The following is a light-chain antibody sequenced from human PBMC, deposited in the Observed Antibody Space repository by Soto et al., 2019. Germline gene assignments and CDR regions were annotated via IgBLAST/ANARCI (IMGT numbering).Light chain of an antibody. Sequence: DIVMTHAPATLTVSPGERATRSCAASQSVRSNLAWHQQQPGQAPRLLIYGAYRRATGIPDRFSGSGSGKDFTLTISRLEPEDFAVYYCQQYGSSGTFGQGTKVDIK. J-gene: IGKJ1*01. CDR3: QQYGSSGT. CDR2: GAY. CDR1: QSVRSN. V-gene: IGKV3-20*01.